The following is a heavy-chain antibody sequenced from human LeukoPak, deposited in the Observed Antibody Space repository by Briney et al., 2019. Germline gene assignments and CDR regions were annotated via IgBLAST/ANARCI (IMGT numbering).Heavy chain of an antibody. V-gene: IGHV1-18*01. J-gene: IGHJ4*02. CDR1: GYTFTSYG. Sequence: GATVKVSCKASGYTFTSYGISWVRQAPGQGLEWMGWISAYNGNTNYAQKLQGRVTMTTDTSTSNAYMELRSLRADDTAVYYCARDVGYYDSSGFPGGYWGQGTLVTVSS. CDR3: ARDVGYYDSSGFPGGY. CDR2: ISAYNGNT. D-gene: IGHD3-22*01.